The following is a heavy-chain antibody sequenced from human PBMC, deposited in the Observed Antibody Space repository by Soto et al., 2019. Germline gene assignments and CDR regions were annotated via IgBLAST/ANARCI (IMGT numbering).Heavy chain of an antibody. D-gene: IGHD2-8*01. CDR1: GFTFTSSA. Sequence: SVKVSCKASGFTFTSSAVQWGRQARGQRLEWIGWIVVGSGNTNYAQKFQERVTITRDMSTSTAYMELSSLRSEDTAVYYCAAEPPNCTNGVCFDAFDIWGQGTMVTVSS. J-gene: IGHJ3*02. CDR2: IVVGSGNT. CDR3: AAEPPNCTNGVCFDAFDI. V-gene: IGHV1-58*01.